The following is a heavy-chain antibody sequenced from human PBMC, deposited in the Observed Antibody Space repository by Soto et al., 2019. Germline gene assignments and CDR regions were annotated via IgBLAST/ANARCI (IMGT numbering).Heavy chain of an antibody. J-gene: IGHJ4*02. CDR2: ISYDGRNK. D-gene: IGHD6-19*01. CDR1: GFTFSRYG. CDR3: ARGGSAWSLDY. Sequence: VGSLRLSCAASGFTFSRYGMHWVRQAPGKGLVWVALISYDGRNKYYVDPVKGRFTISRDNSKNTLYMEMNSLRGEDTAVYYCARGGSAWSLDYWGQGTLVTVSS. V-gene: IGHV3-30*04.